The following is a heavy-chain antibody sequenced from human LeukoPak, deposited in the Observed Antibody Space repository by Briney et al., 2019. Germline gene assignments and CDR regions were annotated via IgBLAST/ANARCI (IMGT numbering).Heavy chain of an antibody. CDR1: GGYISSYY. V-gene: IGHV4-59*01. Sequence: SETLSLTCTVSGGYISSYYWSWIRQPPGKGLEWIGHIYYSGSTNYNPSLKSRVTISVDTSKNQFSLKLSSVTAADTAVYYCAGGYIYGSTYYYMDVWGKGTTVTISS. D-gene: IGHD5-18*01. CDR2: IYYSGST. J-gene: IGHJ6*03. CDR3: AGGYIYGSTYYYMDV.